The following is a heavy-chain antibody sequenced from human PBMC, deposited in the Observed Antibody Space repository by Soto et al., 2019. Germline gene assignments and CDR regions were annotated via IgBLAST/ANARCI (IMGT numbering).Heavy chain of an antibody. CDR1: GGSISSSSYY. CDR2: IYYSGST. V-gene: IGHV4-39*01. Sequence: SETLSLTCTVSGGSISSSSYYWGWIRQPPGKGLEWIGSIYYSGSTYYNPSLKSRVTISVDTSKNQFSLKLSSVTAADTAVYYCARTEDTAMVRLGAFDIWGQGTMVTVSS. J-gene: IGHJ3*02. CDR3: ARTEDTAMVRLGAFDI. D-gene: IGHD5-18*01.